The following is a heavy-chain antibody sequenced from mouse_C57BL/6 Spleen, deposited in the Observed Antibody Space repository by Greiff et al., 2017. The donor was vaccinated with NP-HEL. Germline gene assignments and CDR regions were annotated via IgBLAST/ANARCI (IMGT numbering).Heavy chain of an antibody. CDR1: GYAFSSSW. D-gene: IGHD6-1*01. Sequence: VKLQESGPELVKPGASVKISCKASGYAFSSSWMNWVKQRPGKGLEWIGRIYPGDGDTNYNGKFKGKATLTADKSSSTAYMQLSSLTSEDSAVYFCASSPLYAKDYWGQGTSVTVSS. CDR3: ASSPLYAKDY. J-gene: IGHJ4*01. CDR2: IYPGDGDT. V-gene: IGHV1-82*01.